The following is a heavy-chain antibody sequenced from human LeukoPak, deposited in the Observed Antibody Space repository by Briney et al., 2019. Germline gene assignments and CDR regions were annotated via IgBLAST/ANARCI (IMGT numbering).Heavy chain of an antibody. V-gene: IGHV4-61*02. Sequence: SETLSLTCTVSGGSISSGSYYWSWIRQPAGKGLEWIGRIYASGSTNYNPSLKSRVTISVDTSKNQFSLKLSSVTAADTAVYYCARGSTWGQGTLVTVSS. CDR3: ARGST. J-gene: IGHJ5*02. CDR2: IYASGST. CDR1: GGSISSGSYY.